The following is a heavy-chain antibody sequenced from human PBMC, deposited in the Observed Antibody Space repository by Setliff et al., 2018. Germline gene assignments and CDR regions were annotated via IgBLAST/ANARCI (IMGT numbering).Heavy chain of an antibody. CDR3: ARQAGLRGYYGSNSLYYFDF. CDR2: IYYTGDT. J-gene: IGHJ4*01. V-gene: IGHV4-39*01. D-gene: IGHD3-10*01. CDR1: NGSISISDFY. Sequence: SETLSLTCTVSNGSISISDFYWGWIRQSPGKGLEWSGSIYYTGDTWYKQSLEGRVTISVDTSKNQFSLGLTSVTAADTAVYYCARQAGLRGYYGSNSLYYFDFWGRGTLVTVSS.